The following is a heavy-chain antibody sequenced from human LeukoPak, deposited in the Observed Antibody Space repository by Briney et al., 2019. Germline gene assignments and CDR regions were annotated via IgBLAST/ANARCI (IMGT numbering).Heavy chain of an antibody. CDR1: GYTFTSYG. V-gene: IGHV1-18*01. CDR2: ISAYNGNT. J-gene: IGHJ4*02. D-gene: IGHD6-19*01. CDR3: ARDLRIAVPGPFDY. Sequence: ASVKVSCKASGYTFTSYGISWVRQAPGQGLEWMGWISAYNGNTNYAQKLQGRVTMTTDTSTSTAYMELRSLRSDDTAVYYCARDLRIAVPGPFDYWGQGTLVTVSS.